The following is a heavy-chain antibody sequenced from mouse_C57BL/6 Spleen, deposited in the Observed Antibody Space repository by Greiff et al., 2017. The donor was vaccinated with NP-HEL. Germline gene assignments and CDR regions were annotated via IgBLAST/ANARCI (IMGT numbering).Heavy chain of an antibody. J-gene: IGHJ4*01. D-gene: IGHD1-1*01. CDR2: ISDGGSYT. Sequence: EVQLQESGGGLVKPGGSLKLSCAASGFTFSSYAMSWVRQTPEKRLEWVATISDGGSYTYYPDNVKGRFTISRDNAKNNLYLQMSHLKSEDTAMYYCARSGGSSYFYYAMDYWGQGTSVTVSS. CDR1: GFTFSSYA. CDR3: ARSGGSSYFYYAMDY. V-gene: IGHV5-4*01.